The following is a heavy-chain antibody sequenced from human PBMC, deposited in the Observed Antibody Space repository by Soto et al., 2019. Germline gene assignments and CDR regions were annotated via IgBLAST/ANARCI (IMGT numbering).Heavy chain of an antibody. CDR3: ARAGRITIFSTGYPLNAFDI. J-gene: IGHJ3*02. CDR1: GYTFTSYY. D-gene: IGHD3-9*01. Sequence: ASVKVSCKASGYTFTSYYMHWVRQAPGQGLEWMGIINPSGGSTSYAQKFQGRVTMTRDTSTSTVYMELSSLRSEDTAVYYCARAGRITIFSTGYPLNAFDIWGQGTMVTVSS. CDR2: INPSGGST. V-gene: IGHV1-46*01.